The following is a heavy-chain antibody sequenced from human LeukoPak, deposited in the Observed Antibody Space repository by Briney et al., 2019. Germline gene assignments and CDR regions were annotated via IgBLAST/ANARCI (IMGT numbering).Heavy chain of an antibody. CDR3: ARGQGYCSGGSCYRPFDP. J-gene: IGHJ5*02. CDR2: INHSGST. Sequence: PSETLSLTCAVYGGSFSSYYWSWIRQPPGKGLEWIGEINHSGSTNYNPSLKSRVTISVDTSKNQFSLRLSSVTAADTAVYYRARGQGYCSGGSCYRPFDPWGQGTLLTVSS. V-gene: IGHV4-34*01. D-gene: IGHD2-15*01. CDR1: GGSFSSYY.